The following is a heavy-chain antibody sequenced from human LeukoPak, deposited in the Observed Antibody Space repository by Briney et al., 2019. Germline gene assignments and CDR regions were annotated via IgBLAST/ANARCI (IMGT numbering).Heavy chain of an antibody. CDR3: ARTPYSYDSSGYPFDY. CDR2: INPNSGGT. J-gene: IGHJ4*02. V-gene: IGHV1-2*02. Sequence: GASVKVSSKASVYTFTGYYMHWVRQAPGQGLEWMGWINPNSGGTNYAQKFQGRVTMTRDTSISTAYMELSRLRSDDTAVYYCARTPYSYDSSGYPFDYWGQGTLVTVSS. CDR1: VYTFTGYY. D-gene: IGHD3-22*01.